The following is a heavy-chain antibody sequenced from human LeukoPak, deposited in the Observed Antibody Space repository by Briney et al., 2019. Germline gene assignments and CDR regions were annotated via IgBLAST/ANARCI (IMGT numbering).Heavy chain of an antibody. Sequence: PGGSLRLSCAASGFTFSNYWMSWVRQAPGKGLEWVANIEQDGIDKYYLDSVKGRFTISRDNAKNSLYLQMNSLRVEDTAVYYCARFRPFDYWGQGALVTVSS. V-gene: IGHV3-7*04. CDR2: IEQDGIDK. J-gene: IGHJ4*02. CDR3: ARFRPFDY. CDR1: GFTFSNYW.